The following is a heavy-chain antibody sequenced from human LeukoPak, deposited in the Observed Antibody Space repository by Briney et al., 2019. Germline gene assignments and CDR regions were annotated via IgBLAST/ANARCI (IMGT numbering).Heavy chain of an antibody. CDR1: GFTFSSYG. CDR2: IKQDGSEK. J-gene: IGHJ4*02. V-gene: IGHV3-7*01. D-gene: IGHD1-26*01. CDR3: ARSGEWDPFSDY. Sequence: PGGSLRLSCAASGFTFSSYGMSWVRQAPGKGLEWVANIKQDGSEKYYVDSVKGRFTISRDNAKNSLYLQMNSLRAEDTAVYYCARSGEWDPFSDYWGQGTLVTVSS.